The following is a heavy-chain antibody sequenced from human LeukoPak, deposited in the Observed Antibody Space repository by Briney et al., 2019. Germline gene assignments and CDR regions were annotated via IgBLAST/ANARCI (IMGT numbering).Heavy chain of an antibody. Sequence: PGGFLRLSCAASGFTFSSYAMSWVRQAPGKGLEWVSAISGSGGSTYYADSVKGRFTISRDNSKNTLYLQMNSLRAEDTAVYWCQLLPKPDYWGQGTLVTVSS. CDR3: QLLPKPDY. V-gene: IGHV3-23*01. CDR2: ISGSGGST. CDR1: GFTFSSYA. J-gene: IGHJ4*02. D-gene: IGHD2-2*01.